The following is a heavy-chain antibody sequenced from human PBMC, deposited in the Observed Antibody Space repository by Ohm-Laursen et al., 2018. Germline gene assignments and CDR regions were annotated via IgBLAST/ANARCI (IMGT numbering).Heavy chain of an antibody. CDR1: GFTFSNYW. Sequence: SLRLSCSASGFTFSNYWMTWVRQAPGKGLDWVSAISGSGGNTYYADSVRGRFTISRDNSKNTLYLQMNSLRAEDTAVYYCAIPRIAAPVDYWGQGTLVTVSS. D-gene: IGHD6-13*01. CDR2: ISGSGGNT. V-gene: IGHV3-23*01. J-gene: IGHJ4*02. CDR3: AIPRIAAPVDY.